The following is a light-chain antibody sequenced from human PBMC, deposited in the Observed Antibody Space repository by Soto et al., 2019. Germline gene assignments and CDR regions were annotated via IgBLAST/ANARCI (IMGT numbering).Light chain of an antibody. CDR1: QSVSNY. V-gene: IGKV3-11*01. CDR3: QQRRVWPLT. J-gene: IGKJ4*01. Sequence: VLTQSPATLSLSPGERATLSFRASQSVSNYLAWFQHRPGQAPSLLIYDASNRATGVPPRFSASGSGTDFTLSISSLDPKDFAVYYCQQRRVWPLTFGGGTKVEIK. CDR2: DAS.